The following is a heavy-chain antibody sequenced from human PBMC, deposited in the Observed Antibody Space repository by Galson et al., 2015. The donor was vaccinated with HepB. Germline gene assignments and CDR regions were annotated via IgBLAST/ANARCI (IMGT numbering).Heavy chain of an antibody. CDR3: ARLGGGK. CDR2: IYYSGST. J-gene: IGHJ4*02. V-gene: IGHV4-59*08. Sequence: LSLTCTVSGGSISSYYWSWIRQPPGKGLEWIGYIYYSGSTNYNPSLKSRVTISVDTSKNQFSLKLSSVTAADTAVYYCARLGGGKWGQGTLVTVSS. CDR1: GGSISSYY. D-gene: IGHD1-26*01.